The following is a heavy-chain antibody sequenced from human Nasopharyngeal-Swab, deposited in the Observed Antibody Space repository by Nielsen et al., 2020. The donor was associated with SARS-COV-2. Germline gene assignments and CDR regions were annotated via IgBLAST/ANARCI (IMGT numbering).Heavy chain of an antibody. D-gene: IGHD4-23*01. Sequence: GGSLRLSCAASGFTFSSYSMNWVRQAPGKGLEWVAVISYDGSNKYYADSVKGRFTISRDNSKNTLYLQMNSLRAEDTAVYYCGEKLGGNSGVWDFWGQGTLVTVSS. CDR1: GFTFSSYS. J-gene: IGHJ4*02. CDR3: GEKLGGNSGVWDF. CDR2: ISYDGSNK. V-gene: IGHV3-30*03.